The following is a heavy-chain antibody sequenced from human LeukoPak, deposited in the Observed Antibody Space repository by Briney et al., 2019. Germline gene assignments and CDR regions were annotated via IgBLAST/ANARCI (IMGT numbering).Heavy chain of an antibody. D-gene: IGHD3-3*01. CDR2: IYRGDGT. CDR3: ARAYDFWSGYYRSAFDI. J-gene: IGHJ3*02. Sequence: GGSLRLSCAASGFTVSSNYMSWVRQAPGKGLEWVSVIYRGDGTYYADSVKGRFTISRDNSKNTLYLQMNSLRAEDTAVYYCARAYDFWSGYYRSAFDIWGQGTMVAVSS. CDR1: GFTVSSNY. V-gene: IGHV3-66*02.